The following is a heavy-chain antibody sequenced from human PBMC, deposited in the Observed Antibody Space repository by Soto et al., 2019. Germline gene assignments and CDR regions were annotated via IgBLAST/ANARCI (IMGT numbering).Heavy chain of an antibody. V-gene: IGHV3-23*01. CDR1: GGTFSNYA. D-gene: IGHD5-18*01. J-gene: IGHJ4*02. CDR2: ISDSGGTT. CDR3: ARQGYSYGCDY. Sequence: GGSLRLSCAVSGGTFSNYAMSWVRQAPGKGLEWVSVISDSGGTTFYADSVKGRFTISRDNSKNTLYLQMNSLRAEDTAVYYCARQGYSYGCDYWGQGTLVTVSS.